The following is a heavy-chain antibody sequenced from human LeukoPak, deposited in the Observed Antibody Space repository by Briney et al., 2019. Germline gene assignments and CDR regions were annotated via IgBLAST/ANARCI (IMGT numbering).Heavy chain of an antibody. D-gene: IGHD3-10*01. V-gene: IGHV3-66*01. CDR2: IYSGGST. Sequence: GGSLRLSCAASEFSVGSNYMTWVRQAPGKGLEWVSLIYSGGSTYYADSVKGRFTISRDNAERSLFLQMNSLRVEDTAVYYCARGSLRLRAYYFDYWGQGTLLTVSS. CDR1: EFSVGSNY. CDR3: ARGSLRLRAYYFDY. J-gene: IGHJ4*02.